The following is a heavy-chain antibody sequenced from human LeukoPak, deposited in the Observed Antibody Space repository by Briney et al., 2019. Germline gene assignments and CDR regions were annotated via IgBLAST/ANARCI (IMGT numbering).Heavy chain of an antibody. CDR3: ARNLVGATVVFNY. J-gene: IGHJ4*02. CDR2: IYYSGST. D-gene: IGHD1-26*01. V-gene: IGHV4-39*01. CDR1: GGSISGSSYY. Sequence: SETLSLTCTVSGGSISGSSYYWGWIRQAPGKGLEWIGSIYYSGSTYYNPSLKSRVTISVDTSKSQFSLKLSSVTAADTAVYYCARNLVGATVVFNYWGQGTLVTVSS.